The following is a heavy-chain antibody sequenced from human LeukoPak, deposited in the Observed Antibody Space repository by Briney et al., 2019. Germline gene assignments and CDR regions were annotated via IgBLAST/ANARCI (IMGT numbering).Heavy chain of an antibody. J-gene: IGHJ4*01. D-gene: IGHD5-24*01. CDR2: INPNGDGT. V-gene: IGHV1-46*01. CDR1: GYDFTHYY. CDR3: ARDPKNKGRQMAPDVTIDHFDY. Sequence: ASVKVSCKTSGYDFTHYYVHWIRHAPGRGLEWMGIINPNGDGTNYAREFVGRLVLTTDTSTTTIYMELTSLRSDDTAVYYCARDPKNKGRQMAPDVTIDHFDYWGHGTLVAVSP.